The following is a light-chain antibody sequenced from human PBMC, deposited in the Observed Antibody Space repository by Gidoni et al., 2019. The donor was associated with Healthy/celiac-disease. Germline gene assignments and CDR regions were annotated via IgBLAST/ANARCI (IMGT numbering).Light chain of an antibody. CDR3: QQYYSTHWT. Sequence: DIVMTQSPDSLAVSLGERATINCKSSQSVLYSSNNKNYLAWYQQKPGQPPKLLIYWAATRESGVPDRFSGSGSGTDFTLTISSMQDEDVAVYYCQQYYSTHWTFGQGTKVEIK. V-gene: IGKV4-1*01. CDR2: WAA. J-gene: IGKJ1*01. CDR1: QSVLYSSNNKNY.